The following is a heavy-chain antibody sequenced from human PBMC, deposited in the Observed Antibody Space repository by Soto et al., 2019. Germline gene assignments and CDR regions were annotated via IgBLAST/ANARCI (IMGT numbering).Heavy chain of an antibody. Sequence: GGSLRLSCTASGFTFGDYAMSWFRQAPGKGLEWVGFIRSKAYGGTTEYAASVKGRFTISRDDSKSIAYLQMNSLKTEDTAVYYCTRDSTDYDFWSGYSYYYYYMDVWGKGTTVTVSS. J-gene: IGHJ6*03. D-gene: IGHD3-3*01. CDR3: TRDSTDYDFWSGYSYYYYYMDV. V-gene: IGHV3-49*03. CDR1: GFTFGDYA. CDR2: IRSKAYGGTT.